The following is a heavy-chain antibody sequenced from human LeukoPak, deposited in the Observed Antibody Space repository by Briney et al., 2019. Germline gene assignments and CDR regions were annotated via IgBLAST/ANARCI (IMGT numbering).Heavy chain of an antibody. Sequence: GGSLILSCSASGFTFDDYAMHWVRQAPGKGLEWVSGINWSSGTIAYADSVKGRFTIPRDNAKNSLYLQMDSLRVEDTALYYCTKDIRMLDYWGQGTLVTVSS. CDR1: GFTFDDYA. D-gene: IGHD3-10*02. CDR3: TKDIRMLDY. V-gene: IGHV3-9*01. CDR2: INWSSGTI. J-gene: IGHJ4*02.